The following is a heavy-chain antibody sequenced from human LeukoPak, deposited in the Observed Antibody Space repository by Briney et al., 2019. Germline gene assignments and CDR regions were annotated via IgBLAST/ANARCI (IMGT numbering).Heavy chain of an antibody. CDR1: GGSIISTNW. CDR3: AGRISDFSSDY. CDR2: IYHSGST. D-gene: IGHD3-3*01. V-gene: IGHV4-4*02. J-gene: IGHJ4*02. Sequence: PSGTLSLTCAVSGGSIISTNWWTWVRQPPGKGLEWIGEIYHSGSTNYNPSLKGRVTMSVDKSKNQFSLKVSSVTAADTAVYYCAGRISDFSSDYWGQGTLVTVSS.